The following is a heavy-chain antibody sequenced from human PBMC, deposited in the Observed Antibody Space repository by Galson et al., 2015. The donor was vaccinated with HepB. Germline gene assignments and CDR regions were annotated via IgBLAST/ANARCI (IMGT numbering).Heavy chain of an antibody. Sequence: CAISEDSVSSNSAAWNWIRQSPSRGLEWLGRTYYRSKWYNDYAVSVKSQITINPDTSKNQFSLQLNSVTPEDTAVYYCARDESIAARRDYYYGMDVWGQGTTVTVSS. V-gene: IGHV6-1*01. J-gene: IGHJ6*02. CDR1: EDSVSSNSAA. CDR3: ARDESIAARRDYYYGMDV. D-gene: IGHD6-6*01. CDR2: TYYRSKWYN.